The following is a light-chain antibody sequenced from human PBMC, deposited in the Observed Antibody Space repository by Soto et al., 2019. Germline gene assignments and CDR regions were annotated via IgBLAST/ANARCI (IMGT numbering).Light chain of an antibody. J-gene: IGLJ3*02. V-gene: IGLV2-14*01. CDR1: SSDVGSGNF. Sequence: QSALTQPASVSGSPGQSITISCTGTSSDVGSGNFVSWFQQHPGKAPKLMIYEVTNRPSGVSYRFSGSKSGNTASLTISGLQAEDEADYYCSSCTTTNTWVLGGGTKLTVL. CDR3: SSCTTTNTWV. CDR2: EVT.